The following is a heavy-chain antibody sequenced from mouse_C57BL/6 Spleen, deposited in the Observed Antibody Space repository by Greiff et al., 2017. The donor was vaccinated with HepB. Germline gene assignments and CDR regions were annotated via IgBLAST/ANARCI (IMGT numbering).Heavy chain of an antibody. Sequence: VQLQQSGPELVKPGDSVKISCKASGYSFTGYFMNWVMQSHGKRLEWIGRINPYNGDTFYNQKFKGKATLTVDKSSSTAHMELRSLTSEDSAVYYCARWGYGDYAMDDWGQGTSVTVSS. CDR2: INPYNGDT. CDR3: ARWGYGDYAMDD. J-gene: IGHJ4*01. V-gene: IGHV1-20*01. CDR1: GYSFTGYF. D-gene: IGHD1-2*01.